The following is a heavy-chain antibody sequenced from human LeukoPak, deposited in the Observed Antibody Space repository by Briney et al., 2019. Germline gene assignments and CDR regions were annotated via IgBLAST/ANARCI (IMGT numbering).Heavy chain of an antibody. V-gene: IGHV3-15*01. D-gene: IGHD2-15*01. CDR1: GFTFSNAW. CDR2: IKSKTDGGTT. Sequence: PGGSLRLSCAASGFTFSNAWMSWVRQAPGKGLEWVGRIKSKTDGGTTDYATPVKGRFTISRDDSKNTLYLQMNSLRAEDTAVYYCAKAPSGVVADYYYYMDVWGKGTTVTVSS. J-gene: IGHJ6*03. CDR3: AKAPSGVVADYYYYMDV.